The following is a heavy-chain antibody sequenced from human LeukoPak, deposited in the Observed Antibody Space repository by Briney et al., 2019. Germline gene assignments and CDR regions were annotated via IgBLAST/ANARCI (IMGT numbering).Heavy chain of an antibody. CDR3: AKDRGYNYGLFDY. CDR2: VYGGGTT. V-gene: IGHV3-53*01. CDR1: GFTVRGDY. J-gene: IGHJ4*02. D-gene: IGHD5-18*01. Sequence: GGSLRLSCVASGFTVRGDYMTWVRQAPGKGLEWVSFVYGGGTTYYEDSVKGRFTISRDSSKNTLFLQMNSLRVGDTAVYYCAKDRGYNYGLFDYWGQGTLVTVSS.